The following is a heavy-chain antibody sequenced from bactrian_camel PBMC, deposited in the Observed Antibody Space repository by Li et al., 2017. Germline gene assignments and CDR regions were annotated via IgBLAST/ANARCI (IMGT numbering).Heavy chain of an antibody. V-gene: IGHV3S53*01. CDR1: IDYSTTLC. Sequence: QVQLVESGGGSVQAGGTLTLSCAAAIDYSTTLCMAWFRQAPGKEREGVASIDNDGSTTYADSVKGRFTISKDNDKNTLFLQMTSLKPEDTARYYCAADP. CDR2: IDNDGST. D-gene: IGHD3*01.